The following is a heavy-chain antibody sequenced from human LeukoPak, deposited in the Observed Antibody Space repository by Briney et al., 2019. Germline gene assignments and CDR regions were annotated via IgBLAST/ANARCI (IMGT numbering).Heavy chain of an antibody. Sequence: PSGTLSLTCTVSAYSISSGYFWGWIRQPPGKGLEWIGYIYYTGSTDYNPSLKSRVTISVDTSKNQFSLKLSSVTAADTAVYYCALSARSFDYWGQGTLVTVSS. CDR1: AYSISSGYF. CDR3: ALSARSFDY. J-gene: IGHJ4*02. V-gene: IGHV4-61*01. CDR2: IYYTGST. D-gene: IGHD2/OR15-2a*01.